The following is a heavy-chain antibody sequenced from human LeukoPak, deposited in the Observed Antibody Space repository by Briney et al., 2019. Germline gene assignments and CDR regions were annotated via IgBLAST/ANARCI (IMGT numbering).Heavy chain of an antibody. Sequence: GESLRLSCAASGFTFSSYGMHWVRQAPGKGLEWVAVISYDGSNKYYADSVKGRFTISRDNAKNSLYLQMNSLRAEDTAVYYCARENYGDYVEAFDIWGQGTMVTVSS. V-gene: IGHV3-30*03. CDR1: GFTFSSYG. CDR3: ARENYGDYVEAFDI. J-gene: IGHJ3*02. CDR2: ISYDGSNK. D-gene: IGHD4-17*01.